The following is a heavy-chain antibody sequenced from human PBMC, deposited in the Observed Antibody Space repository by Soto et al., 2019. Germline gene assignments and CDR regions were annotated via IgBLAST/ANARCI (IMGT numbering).Heavy chain of an antibody. V-gene: IGHV4-34*01. CDR2: INHSGST. CDR3: ARVRYCSGGSCYGQALDY. J-gene: IGHJ4*02. CDR1: GGSFSGYY. Sequence: PSETLSLTCAVYGGSFSGYYWSWIRQPPGKGLEWTGEINHSGSTNYNPSLKSRVTISVDTSKNQFSLKLSSVTAADTAVYYCARVRYCSGGSCYGQALDYWGQGTLVTVSS. D-gene: IGHD2-15*01.